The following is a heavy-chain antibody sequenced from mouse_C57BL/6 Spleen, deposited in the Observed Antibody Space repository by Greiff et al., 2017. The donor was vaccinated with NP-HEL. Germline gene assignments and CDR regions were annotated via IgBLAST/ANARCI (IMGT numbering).Heavy chain of an antibody. CDR3: AKHDYDWRFAY. CDR2: INPNNGGT. D-gene: IGHD2-4*01. Sequence: EVQLQQSGPELVKPGASVKISCKASGYTFTDYYMNWVKQSHGKSLEWIGDINPNNGGTSYNQKFKGKATLTVDKSSSTAYMELRSLTSEDSAVYYCAKHDYDWRFAYWGQGTLVTVSA. J-gene: IGHJ3*01. CDR1: GYTFTDYY. V-gene: IGHV1-26*01.